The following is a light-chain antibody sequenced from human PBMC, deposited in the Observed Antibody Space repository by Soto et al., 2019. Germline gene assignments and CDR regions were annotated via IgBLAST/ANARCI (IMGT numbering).Light chain of an antibody. CDR1: SSDVGSYNL. CDR2: DGS. J-gene: IGLJ1*01. Sequence: QSALTQPASVSGSPGQSITISCTGTSSDVGSYNLVSWYQQHPGKAPKLMIYDGSQRPSGVSSRFSGSKSGNTASLTISGLQAEDEADYYCCSYAGSSTYYVFGTGTKVTVL. CDR3: CSYAGSSTYYV. V-gene: IGLV2-23*01.